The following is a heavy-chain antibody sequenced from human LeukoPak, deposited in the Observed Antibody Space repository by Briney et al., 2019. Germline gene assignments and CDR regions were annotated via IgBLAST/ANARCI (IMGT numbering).Heavy chain of an antibody. CDR3: ARGLYSYSSSSSGGY. D-gene: IGHD6-6*01. V-gene: IGHV5-51*03. CDR2: IYPDDSDT. J-gene: IGHJ4*02. CDR1: GYSFTSYW. Sequence: GESLKISCKGSGYSFTSYWIGWVRQMPGKGLEWMGIIYPDDSDTRYSPSFEGQVIISADKSTSTAYLQWSSLKASDTAMYYCARGLYSYSSSSSGGYWGQGTLVTVSS.